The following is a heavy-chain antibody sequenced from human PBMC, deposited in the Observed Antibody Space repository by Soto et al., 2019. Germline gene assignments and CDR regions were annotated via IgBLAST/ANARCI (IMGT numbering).Heavy chain of an antibody. V-gene: IGHV4-30-4*01. CDR2: IYYSGDT. CDR1: GASINRGDYY. Sequence: QVRLQESGPRVVRPSQTLSLTCSVSGASINRGDYYWSWIRQSPGRGLEWIGSIYYSGDTNYNPSLGSRVTLSVDTSKNQFFLYLHSVAAADAAVYFCAREGGDIVQVTYYWGQGILITVSS. CDR3: AREGGDIVQVTYY. D-gene: IGHD2-15*01. J-gene: IGHJ4*02.